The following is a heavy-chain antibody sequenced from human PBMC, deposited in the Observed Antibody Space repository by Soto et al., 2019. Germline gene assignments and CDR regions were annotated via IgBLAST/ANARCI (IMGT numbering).Heavy chain of an antibody. Sequence: QVQLVQSGAEVKKPGSSVKVSCKASGGTFSSYAISWVRQAPGQGLEWMGGIIPIFGTANYAQKFQGRVTITADKSTSTAYMELSSLRSEDTAVYYCAREGITISGVVTAAGGMDVWGQGTTVTVSS. CDR2: IIPIFGTA. V-gene: IGHV1-69*06. CDR1: GGTFSSYA. CDR3: AREGITISGVVTAAGGMDV. D-gene: IGHD3-3*01. J-gene: IGHJ6*02.